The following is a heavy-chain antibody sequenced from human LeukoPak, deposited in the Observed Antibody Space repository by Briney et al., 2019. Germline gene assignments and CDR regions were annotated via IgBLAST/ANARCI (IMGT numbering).Heavy chain of an antibody. D-gene: IGHD5-18*01. V-gene: IGHV3-20*04. Sequence: GGSLRLSCAASGFNFGDFGFSWVRQAPGKGLEWVSSINWNGGSTGYADSVKGRFTISRDNAKNSLSLQMNSLRAEDTALFYCAREDNYGFGYWGQGILVTVSS. J-gene: IGHJ4*02. CDR3: AREDNYGFGY. CDR1: GFNFGDFG. CDR2: INWNGGST.